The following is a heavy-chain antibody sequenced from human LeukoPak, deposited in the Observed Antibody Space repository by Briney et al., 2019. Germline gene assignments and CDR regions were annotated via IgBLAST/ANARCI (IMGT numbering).Heavy chain of an antibody. D-gene: IGHD2-15*01. V-gene: IGHV3-23*01. CDR2: ISGSGGST. CDR3: AKERDIVVVVAGYFDY. CDR1: GFTFSSYA. Sequence: GGSLRLSCAASGFTFSSYAMSWVRQAPGKGLEWVSAISGSGGSTYYADSVKGRFTISRDNSKNTLYLQMNSLRAEDTAVYYCAKERDIVVVVAGYFDYWGQGTLVTVSS. J-gene: IGHJ4*02.